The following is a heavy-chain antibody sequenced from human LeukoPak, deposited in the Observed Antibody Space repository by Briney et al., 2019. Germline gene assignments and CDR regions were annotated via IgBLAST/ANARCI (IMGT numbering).Heavy chain of an antibody. CDR1: GFTFSSYA. V-gene: IGHV3-23*01. J-gene: IGHJ6*02. Sequence: GGSLRLSCAASGFTFSSYAMSWVRQAPGKGLEWVSSISESGSGTYYADSVKGRFTISRDNSKNTLYLQMSSLRAEDTALYHCVKDLSPRPGNYGMDVWGQGTTVTVSS. CDR2: ISESGSGT. CDR3: VKDLSPRPGNYGMDV.